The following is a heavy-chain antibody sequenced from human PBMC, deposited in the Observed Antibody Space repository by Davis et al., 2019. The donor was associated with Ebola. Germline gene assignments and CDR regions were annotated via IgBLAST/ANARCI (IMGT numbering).Heavy chain of an antibody. CDR3: ARGWLRAGMDV. Sequence: PSETLSLTCAVSGDSVSISSGGYNWIRQSPSRGLEWLGRTYYNSKWYNDYAVSVKSRISINPDTSKNQFSLQLNSVTPEDTALYYCARGWLRAGMDVWGEGTTVTVPS. J-gene: IGHJ6*04. D-gene: IGHD5-18*01. CDR1: GDSVSISSGG. CDR2: TYYNSKWYN. V-gene: IGHV6-1*01.